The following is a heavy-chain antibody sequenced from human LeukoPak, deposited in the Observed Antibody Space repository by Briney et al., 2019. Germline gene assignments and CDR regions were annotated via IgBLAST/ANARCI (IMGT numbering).Heavy chain of an antibody. CDR2: IDPNSGGT. D-gene: IGHD5-12*01. CDR3: GRRGYSGYALDY. CDR1: GYTFTGYY. J-gene: IGHJ4*02. V-gene: IGHV1-2*02. Sequence: ATVKVSCKASGYTFTGYYMHWVRQAPGQGLEWMGWIDPNSGGTNYAQKFQGRVTMTRDTSIRTAYMELTRLRSDDTAVYYCGRRGYSGYALDYWGQGTLVTVSS.